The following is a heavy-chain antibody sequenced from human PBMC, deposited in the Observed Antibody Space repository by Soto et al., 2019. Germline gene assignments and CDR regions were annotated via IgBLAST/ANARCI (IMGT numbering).Heavy chain of an antibody. J-gene: IGHJ4*02. V-gene: IGHV3-23*01. CDR1: GFTFSSYA. CDR3: ARDLLAAYSHSGMIDY. Sequence: GSLRLSCAASGFTFSSYAMSWVRQAPGKGLEWVSAISGSGGSTYYADSVKGRFTISRDNSKDTVYLQMSSLTGNDTAVYYCARDLLAAYSHSGMIDYWGQGSLVTVSS. D-gene: IGHD3-10*01. CDR2: ISGSGGST.